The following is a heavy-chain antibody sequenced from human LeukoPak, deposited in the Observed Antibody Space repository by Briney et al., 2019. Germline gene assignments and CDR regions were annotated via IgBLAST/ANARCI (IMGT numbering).Heavy chain of an antibody. J-gene: IGHJ4*02. CDR1: GGSISSSNW. Sequence: PSETLSLTCAVSGGSISSSNWWSWVRQPPGKGLEWIGEIYHSGSTNYNPSLKSRVTISVDKSKNQFSLKLSSVTAADTAVYYCARSRQGCSSTSCYYYFDYWGQGTLVTVSS. V-gene: IGHV4-4*02. CDR3: ARSRQGCSSTSCYYYFDY. CDR2: IYHSGST. D-gene: IGHD2-2*01.